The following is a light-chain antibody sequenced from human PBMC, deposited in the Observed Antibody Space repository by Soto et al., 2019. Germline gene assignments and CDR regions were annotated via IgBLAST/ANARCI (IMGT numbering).Light chain of an antibody. CDR3: QQYGSSPLT. Sequence: EIVLAQSPGTLSLSPGEIATLSCRASQSVSSYLAWYQQKTGQAPKVLIYRASIRATGIPDRFTGSGYGTDFNLTISRLEPEDFAVYDCQQYGSSPLTFGGGTKVDI. J-gene: IGKJ4*01. V-gene: IGKV3-20*01. CDR1: QSVSSY. CDR2: RAS.